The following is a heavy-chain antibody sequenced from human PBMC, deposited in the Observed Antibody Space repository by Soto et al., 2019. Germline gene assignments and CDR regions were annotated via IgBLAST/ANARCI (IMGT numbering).Heavy chain of an antibody. D-gene: IGHD3-10*01. V-gene: IGHV1-18*01. CDR3: ARGGALVKYGSGSYLVY. Sequence: QVQLVQSGAEVKKPGASVKVSCKASGYTFTDYDISWVRQAPGQGLEWMGRISAYNGNTNYAQKLRGRVTMTTGTPTNTAYMELRSLRSDDTAVYYCARGGALVKYGSGSYLVYWGQGTLVTVSS. CDR2: ISAYNGNT. J-gene: IGHJ4*02. CDR1: GYTFTDYD.